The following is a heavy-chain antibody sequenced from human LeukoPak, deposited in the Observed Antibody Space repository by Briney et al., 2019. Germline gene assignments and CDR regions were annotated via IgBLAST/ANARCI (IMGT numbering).Heavy chain of an antibody. D-gene: IGHD4-17*01. CDR2: ISWNSGSI. Sequence: GGSLRLSCAASGFTFDDYAMHWVRHAPGKGLEWVSGISWNSGSIGYADSVKGRFTISRDNAKNSLYLQMNSLRAEDTALYYCAKGTYTVTTGALGYWGQGTLVTVSS. CDR1: GFTFDDYA. CDR3: AKGTYTVTTGALGY. J-gene: IGHJ4*02. V-gene: IGHV3-9*01.